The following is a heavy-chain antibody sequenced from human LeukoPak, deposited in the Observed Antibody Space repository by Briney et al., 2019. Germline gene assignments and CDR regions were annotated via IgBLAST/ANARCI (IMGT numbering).Heavy chain of an antibody. CDR2: IWYDGSNK. D-gene: IGHD3-3*01. J-gene: IGHJ4*02. CDR1: GFTFSSYG. V-gene: IGHV3-33*06. CDR3: AKDLASTIFGVVIY. Sequence: GGSLRLSCAASGFTFSSYGMHWVRQAPGKGLEWVAVIWYDGSNKYYADSVKGRFTISRDNSKNTLYLQMNSLRAEDTAVYYCAKDLASTIFGVVIYWGQGTLVTVSS.